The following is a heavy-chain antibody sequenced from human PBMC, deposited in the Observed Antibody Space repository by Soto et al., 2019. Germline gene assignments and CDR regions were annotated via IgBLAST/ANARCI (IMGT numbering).Heavy chain of an antibody. D-gene: IGHD2-2*01. CDR2: ISSSGSTI. J-gene: IGHJ4*02. V-gene: IGHV3-11*01. CDR3: ASKEVKLGYCSSTSCYGPPGY. CDR1: GFTFSDYY. Sequence: QVQLVESGGGLVKPGGSLRLSCAASGFTFSDYYMSWIRQAPGKGLEWVSYISSSGSTIYYADSVKGRFTISRDNAKNSRYLQMNSLRAEDTAVYYCASKEVKLGYCSSTSCYGPPGYWGQGTLVTVSS.